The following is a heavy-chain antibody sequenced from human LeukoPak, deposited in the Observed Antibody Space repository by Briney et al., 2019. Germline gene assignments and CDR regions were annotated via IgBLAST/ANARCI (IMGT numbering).Heavy chain of an antibody. J-gene: IGHJ3*02. Sequence: GGSLRLSCAASGFTFSRYWLHWVRQPPGKGPVWLSRLNADDKTTSYADSVKGRFTTSGDDARKTLYLQMNSLSAEDTAVYYCLTIVETTTGAFDIWGQGAMVTVSS. D-gene: IGHD5-18*01. CDR3: LTIVETTTGAFDI. V-gene: IGHV3-74*01. CDR2: LNADDKTT. CDR1: GFTFSRYW.